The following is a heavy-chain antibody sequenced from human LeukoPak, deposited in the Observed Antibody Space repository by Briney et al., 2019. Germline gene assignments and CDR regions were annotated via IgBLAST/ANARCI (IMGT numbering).Heavy chain of an antibody. CDR3: ARSPDSWLFPYYFDY. J-gene: IGHJ4*02. Sequence: ASVKVSCKASGYTFTTYGISWVRQAPGQGLEWMGWISAYNGNTNYAQKLQGRVTMTTDTSTNTAYMDLRSLRSDDTAVYYCARSPDSWLFPYYFDYWGQGTLVTVSS. D-gene: IGHD3-22*01. V-gene: IGHV1-18*01. CDR1: GYTFTTYG. CDR2: ISAYNGNT.